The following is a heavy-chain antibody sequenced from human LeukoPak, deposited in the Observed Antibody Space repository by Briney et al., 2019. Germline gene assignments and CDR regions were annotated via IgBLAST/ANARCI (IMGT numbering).Heavy chain of an antibody. CDR1: GFTFSSYD. Sequence: GGSLRLSCAVFGFTFSSYDMHWVRQATGKGLEWVSAIGTDGDTFYPGSVKGRFTISRDNAENSLYLQMNSLRAEDTAVYYCARGMYADYFDYWGQGTLVTVSS. J-gene: IGHJ4*02. CDR3: ARGMYADYFDY. V-gene: IGHV3-13*01. CDR2: IGTDGDT. D-gene: IGHD2-8*01.